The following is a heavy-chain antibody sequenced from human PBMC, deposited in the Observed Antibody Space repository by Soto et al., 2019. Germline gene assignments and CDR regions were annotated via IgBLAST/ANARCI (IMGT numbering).Heavy chain of an antibody. D-gene: IGHD1-1*01. J-gene: IGHJ4*02. CDR1: GGSISTYY. CDR2: IYYTGGT. CDR3: ARYPSTGPFDY. V-gene: IGHV4-59*01. Sequence: QVQLQESGPGLVKPSETLSLTCTISGGSISTYYWTWIRQPPGKGLEWIGYIYYTGGTNYNPSLTSRVTISVDTSTNQFSLKLSSVTAADTAVYYCARYPSTGPFDYWGQGTLVTVSS.